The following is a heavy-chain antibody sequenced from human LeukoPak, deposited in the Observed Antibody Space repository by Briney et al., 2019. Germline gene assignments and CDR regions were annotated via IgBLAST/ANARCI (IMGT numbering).Heavy chain of an antibody. V-gene: IGHV3-74*01. Sequence: PGGSLRLSCAASGFTFSSYWMHWVRQAPGKGLVWVSRIHSDESTTSYADSVKGRFTISSDNSKNTVYLQMNSLRPEDMAVYYCAKEIFSGLLYIDYWGQGTLVTVSS. D-gene: IGHD5-12*01. CDR2: IHSDESTT. CDR1: GFTFSSYW. CDR3: AKEIFSGLLYIDY. J-gene: IGHJ4*02.